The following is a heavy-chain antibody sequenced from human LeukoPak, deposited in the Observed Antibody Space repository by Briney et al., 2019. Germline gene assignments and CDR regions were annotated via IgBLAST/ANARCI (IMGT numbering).Heavy chain of an antibody. CDR1: GYTFNTYG. D-gene: IGHD4-11*01. CDR3: ARDRVAGSTVTTFWFDP. Sequence: ASVKVSCKASGYTFNTYGMNWVRQAPGQGLEWMGWINTNTGNPTYAQGFTGRFVFSLDTSVSAAYLQISSLKAEDTAVYYCARDRVAGSTVTTFWFDPWGQGTLVTVSS. V-gene: IGHV7-4-1*02. CDR2: INTNTGNP. J-gene: IGHJ5*02.